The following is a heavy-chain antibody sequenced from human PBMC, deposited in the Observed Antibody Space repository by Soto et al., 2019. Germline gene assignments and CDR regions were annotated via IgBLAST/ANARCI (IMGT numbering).Heavy chain of an antibody. CDR2: IMPIFGRA. CDR3: ASWWKEAGIGAYDYYGMDV. V-gene: IGHV1-69*12. J-gene: IGHJ6*02. D-gene: IGHD6-19*01. CDR1: GGTFSNYA. Sequence: QVQLVQSGAEVKKPGSSVKVSCKASGGTFSNYAFSWVRQAPGQGLEWLGGIMPIFGRADYAQKFRGRITINVDESTSTAHTERSILSCWGTAVYYCASWWKEAGIGAYDYYGMDVWGQGTTVTVSS.